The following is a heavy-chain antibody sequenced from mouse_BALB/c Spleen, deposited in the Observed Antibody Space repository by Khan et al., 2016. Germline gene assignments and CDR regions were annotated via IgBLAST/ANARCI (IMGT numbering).Heavy chain of an antibody. D-gene: IGHD2-3*01. J-gene: IGHJ4*01. CDR3: ARDRDGYSYAMDY. Sequence: QVQLKESGPGLVALSQSLSITCTASGFSLTGHRVNWVRQPPGKGLEWLGLIWGDGRTHYNSALKSRLRVCKDNATSQVFLKMNSRHTDDTANYYWARDRDGYSYAMDYWGQGPSVTVSS. CDR2: IWGDGRT. V-gene: IGHV2-6-7*01. CDR1: GFSLTGHR.